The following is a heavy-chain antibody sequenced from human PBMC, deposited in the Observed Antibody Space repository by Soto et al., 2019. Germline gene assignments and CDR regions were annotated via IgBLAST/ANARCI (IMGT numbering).Heavy chain of an antibody. Sequence: QVQLVQSGAEVKKPGSSVKVSCKASGGTFSSYAISWVRQAPGQGLEWMGGIIPIFGTANYAQKFQGRVTIPXXEXTXXGYRELRSLRSEATAVYYCARVVIGGNYGHDAVDIWGQGTMVTVSS. J-gene: IGHJ3*02. V-gene: IGHV1-69*05. D-gene: IGHD2-21*01. CDR2: IIPIFGTA. CDR3: ARVVIGGNYGHDAVDI. CDR1: GGTFSSYA.